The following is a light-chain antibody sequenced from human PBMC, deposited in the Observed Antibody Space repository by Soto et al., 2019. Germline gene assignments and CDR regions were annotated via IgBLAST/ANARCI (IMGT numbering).Light chain of an antibody. CDR2: GAS. Sequence: EIVLTQSPATLSVSPGDRATLSCRASQSVSSNLAWYQQKAGQTPRLLSYGASTRATGVPPRFSGSRSGTEFTLTISSLQSDDFAVYYCQQYYNWPPYTFGQGTKLDFK. CDR1: QSVSSN. CDR3: QQYYNWPPYT. V-gene: IGKV3-15*01. J-gene: IGKJ2*01.